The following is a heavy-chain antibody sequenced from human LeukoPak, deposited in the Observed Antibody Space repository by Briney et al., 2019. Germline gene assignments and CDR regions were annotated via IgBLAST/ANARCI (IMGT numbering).Heavy chain of an antibody. D-gene: IGHD6-13*01. CDR2: IYHSGST. J-gene: IGHJ4*02. V-gene: IGHV4-4*02. CDR3: ARRVYSTSWSYYFDY. CDR1: GGSISSSNW. Sequence: SGTLSLTCAVSGGSISSSNWWSWVRQPPGKGLEWIGEIYHSGSTNYNPSLKSRVTISEDKSKNQFSLKLSSVTAADTAVYYCARRVYSTSWSYYFDYWGQGTLVTVSS.